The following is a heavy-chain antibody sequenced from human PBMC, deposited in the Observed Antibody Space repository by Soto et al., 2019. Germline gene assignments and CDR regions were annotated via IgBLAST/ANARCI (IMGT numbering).Heavy chain of an antibody. CDR3: AKDKDGYYYDSSGYSPIVY. CDR1: GFTFTTYA. V-gene: IGHV3-23*01. D-gene: IGHD3-22*01. Sequence: GGSLRLSCAASGFTFTTYAMVWVRQAPGKGLEWVSVIRANGYDTYYADFVKGRFTVSRDNSKNTQYLQMNSLRAEDTAVYYCAKDKDGYYYDSSGYSPIVYWGQGPLITVSS. J-gene: IGHJ4*02. CDR2: IRANGYDT.